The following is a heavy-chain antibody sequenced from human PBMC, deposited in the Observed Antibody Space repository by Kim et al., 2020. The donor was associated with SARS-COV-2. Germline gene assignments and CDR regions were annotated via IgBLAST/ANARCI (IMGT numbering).Heavy chain of an antibody. V-gene: IGHV3-23*01. D-gene: IGHD2-15*01. J-gene: IGHJ6*02. Sequence: GGSLRLSCAASGFTFSSYAMSWVRQAPGKGLEWVSAISGSGGSTYYADSVKGRFTISRDNSKNTLYLQMNSLRAEDTAVYYCAKDPGGYYYYGMYVWGQGTTVTVSS. CDR1: GFTFSSYA. CDR2: ISGSGGST. CDR3: AKDPGGYYYYGMYV.